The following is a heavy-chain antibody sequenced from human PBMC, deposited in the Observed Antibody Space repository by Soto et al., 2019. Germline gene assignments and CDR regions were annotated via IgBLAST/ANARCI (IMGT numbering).Heavy chain of an antibody. J-gene: IGHJ4*02. CDR2: ISGSGGST. D-gene: IGHD2-2*01. Sequence: GGSLRLSCAASGFTFSIYAMSWVRQAPGKGLEWVSAISGSGGSTYYADSVKGRFTISRDNSKNTLYLQMNSLRAEDTAVYYCAKDLVVLNNYFDYWGQGTLVTVSS. CDR1: GFTFSIYA. V-gene: IGHV3-23*01. CDR3: AKDLVVLNNYFDY.